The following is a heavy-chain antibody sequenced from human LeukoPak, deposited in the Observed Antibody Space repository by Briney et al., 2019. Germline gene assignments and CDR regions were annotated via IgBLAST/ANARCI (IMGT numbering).Heavy chain of an antibody. CDR3: ARSANAFDI. CDR1: GGSVSGYY. J-gene: IGHJ3*02. CDR2: ISHSGST. Sequence: PSETLSLTCAVSGGSVSGYYWSWIRQPPGKGPEWIGKISHSGSTNYNPSLKGRVTISVDTSTNQFSLNLSPVTAADTAVYYCARSANAFDIWGQGTMVTVSS. V-gene: IGHV4-34*01.